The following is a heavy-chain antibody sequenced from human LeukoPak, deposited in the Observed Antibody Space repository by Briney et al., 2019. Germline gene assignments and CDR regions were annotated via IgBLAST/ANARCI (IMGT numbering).Heavy chain of an antibody. CDR2: IYHSGSS. J-gene: IGHJ5*02. V-gene: IGHV4-38-2*02. Sequence: SETLSLTCTVSGYSISSGYYWGWVRQPPGKGLEWIGSIYHSGSSSYNSSLKSRVTMSIDIYKNQISLRLSSVTAADTAVYYCARDRSLYGSGSKWVDPWGQGTLVTVSS. D-gene: IGHD3-10*01. CDR1: GYSISSGYY. CDR3: ARDRSLYGSGSKWVDP.